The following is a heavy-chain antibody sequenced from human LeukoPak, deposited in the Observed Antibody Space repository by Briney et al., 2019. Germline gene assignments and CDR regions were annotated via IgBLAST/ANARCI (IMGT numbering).Heavy chain of an antibody. CDR3: ASNSGWYVD. V-gene: IGHV3-21*01. CDR1: GFTFSTYA. J-gene: IGHJ4*02. CDR2: ISSRSSSI. Sequence: SGGSLRLSCAASGFTFSTYAMHWVRQAPGKGLEWVSSISSRSSSIYYADSVKGRFTISRDNAKGSLYLQMNSLRAEDTAVYYCASNSGWYVDWGQGTLVTVSS. D-gene: IGHD6-19*01.